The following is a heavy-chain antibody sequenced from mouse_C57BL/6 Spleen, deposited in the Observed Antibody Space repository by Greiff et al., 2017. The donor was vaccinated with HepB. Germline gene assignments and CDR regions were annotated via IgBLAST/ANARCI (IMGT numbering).Heavy chain of an antibody. D-gene: IGHD2-3*01. Sequence: VQLQHSGPELVKPGASVKLSCKASGYTFTSYDINWVKQRPGQGLEWIGWIYPRDGSTKYNEKFKGKATLTVDTSSSTAYMELHSLTSEDSAVSFCAREGGYYQYYFDYWGQGTTLTVSS. J-gene: IGHJ2*01. CDR3: AREGGYYQYYFDY. CDR1: GYTFTSYD. CDR2: IYPRDGST. V-gene: IGHV1-85*01.